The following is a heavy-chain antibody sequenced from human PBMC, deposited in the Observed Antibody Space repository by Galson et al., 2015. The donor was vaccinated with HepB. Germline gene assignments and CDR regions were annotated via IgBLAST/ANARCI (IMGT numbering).Heavy chain of an antibody. CDR1: GFTFSTYS. J-gene: IGHJ6*02. CDR3: ARDLRRPRDTWIQLWVLYGVDV. CDR2: ISSSSSHI. D-gene: IGHD5-18*01. Sequence: SLRLSCAASGFTFSTYSMNWVRQAPGKGLEWVSSISSSSSHIYYADSVKGRFTISRDNAKNSLYLQMNSLRAEDTAVYYCARDLRRPRDTWIQLWVLYGVDVWGQGTTVTVSS. V-gene: IGHV3-21*01.